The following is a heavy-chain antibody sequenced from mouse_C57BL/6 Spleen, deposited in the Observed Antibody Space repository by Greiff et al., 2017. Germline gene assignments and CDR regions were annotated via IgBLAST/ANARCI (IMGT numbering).Heavy chain of an antibody. V-gene: IGHV1-22*01. Sequence: EVQLQQSGPELVKPGASVKMSCKASGYTFTDYNMHWVKQSHGKSLEWIGYINPNNGGTSYNQKFKGKATLTVNKSSSTAYMELRSRTSEESAVYYCGREYYSNPAWVAYWGQGTLVTVSA. J-gene: IGHJ3*01. CDR2: INPNNGGT. CDR3: GREYYSNPAWVAY. CDR1: GYTFTDYN. D-gene: IGHD2-5*01.